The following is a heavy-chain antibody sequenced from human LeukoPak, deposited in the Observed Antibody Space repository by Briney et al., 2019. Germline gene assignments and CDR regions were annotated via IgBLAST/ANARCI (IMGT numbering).Heavy chain of an antibody. CDR1: GGSISSYY. CDR2: VHYTWNT. J-gene: IGHJ5*02. D-gene: IGHD2-2*01. CDR3: ARGPINCSSTSCSNNWFDP. V-gene: IGHV4-59*01. Sequence: PSETLSLTCTVSGGSISSYYWSWIRQPPGKGLEWIGHVHYTWNTKYNPSLTGRVSISLDRSKNQFSLSLSSLTAADTAVYYCARGPINCSSTSCSNNWFDPWGQGTLVTVSS.